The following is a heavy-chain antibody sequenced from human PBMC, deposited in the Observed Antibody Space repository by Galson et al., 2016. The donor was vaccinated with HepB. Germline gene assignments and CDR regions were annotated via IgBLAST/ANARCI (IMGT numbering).Heavy chain of an antibody. CDR1: GFTFSSYN. V-gene: IGHV3-21*01. CDR2: ITSSSIYI. CDR3: ARSHHQGGDDAFDI. J-gene: IGHJ3*02. Sequence: SLRLSCAASGFTFSSYNMHWVRQAPGQGLEWVSSITSSSIYIYYADSLKGRFTISRDNAKNSMYLQMNILRAEDTAVYYCARSHHQGGDDAFDIWGQGTMVTVSS. D-gene: IGHD3-16*01.